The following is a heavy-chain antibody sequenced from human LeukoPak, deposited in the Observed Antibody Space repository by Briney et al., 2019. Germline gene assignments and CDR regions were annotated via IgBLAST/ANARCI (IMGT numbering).Heavy chain of an antibody. CDR2: ISGSGGST. V-gene: IGHV3-23*01. CDR1: GFTFSSYA. J-gene: IGHJ4*02. CDR3: AKPSHVLRFLEWPGPFDY. Sequence: PGGSLRLSCAASGFTFSSYAMSWVRQAPGKGLEWVSGISGSGGSTYYADSVKGRFTISRDNSKNTLYLQMNSLRAEDTAVYYCAKPSHVLRFLEWPGPFDYWGQGTLVTVSS. D-gene: IGHD3-3*01.